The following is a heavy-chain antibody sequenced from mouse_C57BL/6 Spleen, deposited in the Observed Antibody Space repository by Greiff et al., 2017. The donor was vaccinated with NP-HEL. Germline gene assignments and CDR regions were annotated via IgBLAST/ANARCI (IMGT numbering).Heavy chain of an antibody. CDR2: IDPKSVGT. D-gene: IGHD2-2*01. Sequence: QVQLQQPGAELVKPGASVNRSCKASGYTFPSYGMHWVKQRPGRGLGWFGRIDPKSVGTKYNEKFKGKATLTVDKPSSTAYMQLSILTSDDSAVYYCAREDDYGYGEGASWFAYWGQGTLVTVSA. CDR3: AREDDYGYGEGASWFAY. CDR1: GYTFPSYG. V-gene: IGHV1-72*01. J-gene: IGHJ3*01.